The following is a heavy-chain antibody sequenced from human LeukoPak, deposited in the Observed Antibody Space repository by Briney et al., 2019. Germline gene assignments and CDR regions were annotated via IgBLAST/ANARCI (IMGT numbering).Heavy chain of an antibody. D-gene: IGHD4-17*01. Sequence: SETLSLTCTVSGGSLSNYYWSWIRQPPGKGLEWIGYIYYSGSINYNPSLKSRVTISVDMSKNQFSLQLSSVTAADTAVYYCARQSRDGDYIARLFDYWGQGTLVTVSS. CDR3: ARQSRDGDYIARLFDY. J-gene: IGHJ4*02. V-gene: IGHV4-59*08. CDR1: GGSLSNYY. CDR2: IYYSGSI.